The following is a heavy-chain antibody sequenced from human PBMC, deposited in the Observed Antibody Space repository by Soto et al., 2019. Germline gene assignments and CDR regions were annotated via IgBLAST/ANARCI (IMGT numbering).Heavy chain of an antibody. CDR2: IIPICGKA. D-gene: IGHD6-6*01. Sequence: QVQLVQSGAEVKKPGSSVKVSCKASGGTFSSYAISWVRQAPGQGLEWMGGIIPICGKANYAHKFQCRVTITADESTSTAYMELSSLRSEDTAVYYCARTTYSSSPNYYYYYGIDVWGQGTTDTVSS. V-gene: IGHV1-69*01. CDR3: ARTTYSSSPNYYYYYGIDV. CDR1: GGTFSSYA. J-gene: IGHJ6*02.